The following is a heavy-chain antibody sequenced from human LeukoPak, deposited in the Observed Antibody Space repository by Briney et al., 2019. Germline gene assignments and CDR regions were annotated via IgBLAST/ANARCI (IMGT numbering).Heavy chain of an antibody. J-gene: IGHJ4*02. CDR3: AKAGSIRFDY. Sequence: KAGGSLRLSCAASGFIFSDYFMSWIRQAPGKGLEWVSYISNSGGTIYYADSVEGRFTISRDNAKNSLYLQMNSLRAEDTAVYYCAKAGSIRFDYWGQGTLVTVSS. V-gene: IGHV3-11*01. CDR2: ISNSGGTI. D-gene: IGHD1-26*01. CDR1: GFIFSDYF.